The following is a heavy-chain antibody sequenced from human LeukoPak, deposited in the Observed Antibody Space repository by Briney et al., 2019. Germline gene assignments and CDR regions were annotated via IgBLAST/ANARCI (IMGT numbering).Heavy chain of an antibody. Sequence: SETLSLTCAVYGGSFSGYYWSWIRQPPGKGLEWIGEINHSGSTYYNPSLQSRVTISVDTSKNQLSLKLSSVTAADTAAYYCARHPTLTSGGNFDYWGQGTLVTVSS. CDR3: ARHPTLTSGGNFDY. J-gene: IGHJ4*02. CDR1: GGSFSGYY. D-gene: IGHD1-14*01. CDR2: INHSGST. V-gene: IGHV4-34*01.